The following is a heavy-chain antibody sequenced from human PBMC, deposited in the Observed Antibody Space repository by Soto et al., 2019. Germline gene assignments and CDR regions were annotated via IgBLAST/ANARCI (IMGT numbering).Heavy chain of an antibody. V-gene: IGHV3-13*01. CDR2: IDIAGAT. CDR1: GFTFSNYD. Sequence: GRSLRLSCAASGFTFSNYDMHWVRQTTGKGLEWVSAIDIAGATYYPDSVKGRFTISREKAKNSLYLQMNSLRADDTAVYYCARAARWLQSRYFDLWGRGTLVTVSS. J-gene: IGHJ2*01. CDR3: ARAARWLQSRYFDL. D-gene: IGHD5-12*01.